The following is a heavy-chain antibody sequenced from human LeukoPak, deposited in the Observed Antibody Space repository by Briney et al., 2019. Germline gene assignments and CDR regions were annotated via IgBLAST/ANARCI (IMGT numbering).Heavy chain of an antibody. CDR3: ATDIGGAPFDY. Sequence: GASLQISCAASGITFSDYGMHWVRQAPGKGLEWVAVIWSDGSNKYYADSVKGRFTISRDNSKNTLYLQMNSLRAEDTAVYYCATDIGGAPFDYWGQGTLVTVSS. CDR2: IWSDGSNK. D-gene: IGHD4-23*01. V-gene: IGHV3-33*01. J-gene: IGHJ4*02. CDR1: GITFSDYG.